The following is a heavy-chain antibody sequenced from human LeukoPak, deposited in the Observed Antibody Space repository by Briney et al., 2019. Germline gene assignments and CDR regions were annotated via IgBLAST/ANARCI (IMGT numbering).Heavy chain of an antibody. V-gene: IGHV1-8*01. Sequence: GASVKVSCKASGYTFTTYDITWVRQATGQGLEWMGWMNPNSGDTAYAQKFQGRVATTRDTSISTAYMELSSLRSEDTAVYYCARGLGDYYDTSTYYYAVPAHWGQGTLVTASS. J-gene: IGHJ4*02. CDR3: ARGLGDYYDTSTYYYAVPAH. CDR2: MNPNSGDT. CDR1: GYTFTTYD. D-gene: IGHD3-22*01.